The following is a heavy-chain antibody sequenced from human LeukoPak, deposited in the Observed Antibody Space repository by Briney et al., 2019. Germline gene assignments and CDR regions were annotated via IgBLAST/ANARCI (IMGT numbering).Heavy chain of an antibody. D-gene: IGHD2-2*01. Sequence: ASVKVSCKASGYTFTGYYMHWVRQAPGQGLEWMGWINPNSGGTNYAQKFQGRVTMTRDTSISTAYMELSRLRSDDTAVYYCVRIPDIVVVPAAMGGDDYWGQGTLVTVSS. V-gene: IGHV1-2*02. CDR3: VRIPDIVVVPAAMGGDDY. CDR2: INPNSGGT. CDR1: GYTFTGYY. J-gene: IGHJ4*02.